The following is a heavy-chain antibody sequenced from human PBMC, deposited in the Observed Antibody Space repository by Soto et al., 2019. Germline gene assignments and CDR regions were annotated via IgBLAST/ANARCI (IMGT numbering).Heavy chain of an antibody. CDR1: GFIFSTYG. J-gene: IGHJ4*02. CDR3: TKEYIVGTTWGYFES. V-gene: IGHV3-30*18. Sequence: QVQLVQSGGGVVQPGRSLRLSCVASGFIFSTYGMHWVRQVPGKGLEWVAHISYDGSNEYYADSVKGRFTVSQDNAKNTLDLQMNGLKTEDTALYYCTKEYIVGTTWGYFESWGQGALVIVSS. D-gene: IGHD1-1*01. CDR2: ISYDGSNE.